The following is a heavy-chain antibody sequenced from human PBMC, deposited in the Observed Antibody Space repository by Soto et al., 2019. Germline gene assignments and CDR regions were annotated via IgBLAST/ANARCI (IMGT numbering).Heavy chain of an antibody. CDR3: ARWGIAAAGLSYYYYGMDV. J-gene: IGHJ6*02. Sequence: GASVKVSCKASGYTFTSYAMHWVRQAPGQRLEWMGRINPGNGNTKYSQKFQGRVTITRDTSASTAYMELSSLRSEDTAVYYCARWGIAAAGLSYYYYGMDVWGQGTTVTVSS. CDR1: GYTFTSYA. CDR2: INPGNGNT. V-gene: IGHV1-3*01. D-gene: IGHD6-13*01.